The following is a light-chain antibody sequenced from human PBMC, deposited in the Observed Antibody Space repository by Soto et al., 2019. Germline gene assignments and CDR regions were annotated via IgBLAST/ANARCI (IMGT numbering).Light chain of an antibody. CDR1: QSASSSY. Sequence: EIVLTQSPGTLSLSPGERATLSCRASQSASSSYLAWYQQKPGQAPRLLIYGASSRATGIPDRFSGSGSGTDFTLTISRLEPEDFAVYYCQQFSSYPLTFGGGTKVDIK. CDR3: QQFSSYPLT. CDR2: GAS. J-gene: IGKJ4*01. V-gene: IGKV3-20*01.